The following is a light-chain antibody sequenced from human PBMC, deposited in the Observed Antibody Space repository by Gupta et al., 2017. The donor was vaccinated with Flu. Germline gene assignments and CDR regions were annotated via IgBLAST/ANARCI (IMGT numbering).Light chain of an antibody. V-gene: IGKV3-15*01. CDR1: QRISSK. CDR3: QQYDTWPPWT. CDR2: DAY. Sequence: EIVMTQSPATLSVSPGERATLSCRASQRISSKIAWYQQKPGQTPRLLIYDAYTRPTGIPVRFSGGGSGTEFTLTINSLQSEDFAVYYCQQYDTWPPWTLGQGTKVEIK. J-gene: IGKJ1*01.